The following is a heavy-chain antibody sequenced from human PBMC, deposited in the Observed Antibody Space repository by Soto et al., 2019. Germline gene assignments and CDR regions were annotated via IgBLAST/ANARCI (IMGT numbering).Heavy chain of an antibody. D-gene: IGHD6-6*01. Sequence: SETLSLTCTVSGGSISSSSYYWGWIRQPPGKGLEWIGSIYYSGGTYYNPSLKSRVTISVDTSKNQFSLKLSSVTAADTAVYYCSARLGLYSYGRDVWGQGTRSPSP. V-gene: IGHV4-39*01. J-gene: IGHJ6*02. CDR3: SARLGLYSYGRDV. CDR1: GGSISSSSYY. CDR2: IYYSGGT.